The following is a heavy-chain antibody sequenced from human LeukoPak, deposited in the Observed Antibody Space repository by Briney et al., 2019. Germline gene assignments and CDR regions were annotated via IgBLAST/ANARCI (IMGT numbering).Heavy chain of an antibody. CDR1: GFTFDDYA. CDR3: IPSGF. J-gene: IGHJ4*02. D-gene: IGHD3-10*01. Sequence: PGGSLRLSCAASGFTFDDYAMHWVRQAPGKGLEWVANIKQDGSEQYYGDSVKGRFTISRDNAKNAVYLQMDSLRADDTAVYYCIPSGFWGQGILVTVSS. CDR2: IKQDGSEQ. V-gene: IGHV3-7*01.